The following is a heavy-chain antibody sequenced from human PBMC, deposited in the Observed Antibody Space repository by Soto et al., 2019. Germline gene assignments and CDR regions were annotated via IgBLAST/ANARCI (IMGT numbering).Heavy chain of an antibody. CDR3: ARESEDLTSNLDY. V-gene: IGHV3-21*01. J-gene: IGHJ4*02. Sequence: GGSLRLSCAASGFTFTRYSMNWVRQAPGKGLEWVSSISSTTNYIYYADSMKGRFTVSRDNAKNSAYLEMNSLSAEDTAVYYCARESEDLTSNLDYWGQGTLVTVSS. CDR2: ISSTTNYI. CDR1: GFTFTRYS.